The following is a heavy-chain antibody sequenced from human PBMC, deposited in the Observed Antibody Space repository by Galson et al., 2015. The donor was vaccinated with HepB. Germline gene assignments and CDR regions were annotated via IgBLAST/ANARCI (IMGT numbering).Heavy chain of an antibody. D-gene: IGHD5-18*01. CDR1: GFTFSSYA. Sequence: SLRLSRAASGFTFSSYAMHWVRQAPGKGLEWVAVISYDGRNKYYADSVKGRFTISRDNSKNTLYLQMNCLRAEDTAVYYCARDRLDTAMANHFDYWGQGTLVTVSS. V-gene: IGHV3-30*04. CDR2: ISYDGRNK. CDR3: ARDRLDTAMANHFDY. J-gene: IGHJ4*02.